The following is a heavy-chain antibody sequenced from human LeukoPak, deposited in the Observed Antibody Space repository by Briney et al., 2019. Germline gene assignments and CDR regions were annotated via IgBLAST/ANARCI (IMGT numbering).Heavy chain of an antibody. CDR2: ISGSGDNT. V-gene: IGHV3-23*01. J-gene: IGHJ4*02. CDR1: GFSFSSYA. D-gene: IGHD6-19*01. CDR3: AKRSGYITGWFFDF. Sequence: PGGSLKLSCAASGFSFSSYAMSWVRQAPGKGLEWVSSISGSGDNTYYAESVKGRFTISRDNSKNTLFLQMNSLRAEDTAVFYCAKRSGYITGWFFDFWGQGTLVTVSS.